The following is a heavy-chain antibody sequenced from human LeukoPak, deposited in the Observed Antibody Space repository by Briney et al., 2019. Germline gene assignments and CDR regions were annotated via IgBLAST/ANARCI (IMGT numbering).Heavy chain of an antibody. CDR2: ISYDGSNK. J-gene: IGHJ4*02. CDR1: GFTFSSYG. D-gene: IGHD3-10*01. Sequence: PGRSLRLSCAASGFTFSSYGMHWVRQAPGKGLEWVAVISYDGSNKYYADSVKGRFTISRDNSENTLYLQMNSLRAEDTAVYYCAKDYGGYYYGSETHFDYWGQGTLVTVSS. CDR3: AKDYGGYYYGSETHFDY. V-gene: IGHV3-30*18.